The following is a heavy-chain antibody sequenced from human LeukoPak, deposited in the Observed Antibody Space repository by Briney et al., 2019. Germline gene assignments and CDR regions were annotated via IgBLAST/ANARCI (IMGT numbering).Heavy chain of an antibody. D-gene: IGHD2-2*01. CDR1: GGTFSSYA. CDR2: IIPIFGTA. V-gene: IGHV1-69*01. Sequence: SVKVSCKASGGTFSSYAISWVRQAPGQGLEWMGGIIPIFGTANYAQKFQGRVTITADESTSTAYMELSSLRSEDTAVYYCARVVVVPAAPYWYFDLWGRGTLVTVSS. J-gene: IGHJ2*01. CDR3: ARVVVVPAAPYWYFDL.